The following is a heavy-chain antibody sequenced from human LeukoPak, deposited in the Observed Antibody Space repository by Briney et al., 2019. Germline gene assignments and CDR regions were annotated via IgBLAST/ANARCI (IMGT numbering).Heavy chain of an antibody. Sequence: PGGSLRLSCAASGFTFSDYNMNWVRQAPGKGLEWISSISTGGVYIYYADSLRGRFTVFRDNARNSLFLQLNSLRVDDTAVYYCARDIGPSIVVVPAAIGYWGQGTLVTVSS. CDR1: GFTFSDYN. CDR3: ARDIGPSIVVVPAAIGY. CDR2: ISTGGVYI. D-gene: IGHD2-2*01. J-gene: IGHJ4*02. V-gene: IGHV3-21*01.